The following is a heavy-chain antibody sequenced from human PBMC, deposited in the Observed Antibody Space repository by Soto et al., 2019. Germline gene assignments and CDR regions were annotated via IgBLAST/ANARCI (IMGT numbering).Heavy chain of an antibody. J-gene: IGHJ5*02. CDR1: GGSSSPYY. Sequence: PSETLSITCTVSGGSSSPYYWSWIRQPPGKGLEWVGYIYYGGSTSYNPSLKSRVTISLETSKSQFSLRLSSVTAADTAVYYCARLGEYYQSLDPSGPGTLVTVSS. D-gene: IGHD2-2*01. CDR3: ARLGEYYQSLDP. CDR2: IYYGGST. V-gene: IGHV4-59*08.